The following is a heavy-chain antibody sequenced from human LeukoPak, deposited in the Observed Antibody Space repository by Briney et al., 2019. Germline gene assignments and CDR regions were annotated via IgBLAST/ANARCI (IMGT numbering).Heavy chain of an antibody. J-gene: IGHJ6*02. CDR3: ARDLRGEYYYGSGSYYGMDV. Sequence: GGSLRLSCAASGLTVSSHYMSWVRQAPGKGLEWVSVIYSGGSTYYADSVKGRFTISRDNSKNTLYLQMNSLRAEDTAVYYCARDLRGEYYYGSGSYYGMDVWGQGTTVTVSS. D-gene: IGHD3-10*01. V-gene: IGHV3-66*01. CDR2: IYSGGST. CDR1: GLTVSSHY.